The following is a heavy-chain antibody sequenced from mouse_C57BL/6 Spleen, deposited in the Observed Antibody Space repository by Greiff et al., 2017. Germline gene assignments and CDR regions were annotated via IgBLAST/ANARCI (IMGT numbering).Heavy chain of an antibody. V-gene: IGHV5-6*01. J-gene: IGHJ3*01. D-gene: IGHD4-1*01. CDR1: GFTFSSYG. CDR2: ISSGGSYT. CDR3: ARELGGRFAY. Sequence: EVKLVESGGDLVKPGGSLKLSCAASGFTFSSYGMSWVRQTPDKRLEWVATISSGGSYTYYPDSVKGRFTISRDNAKNTLYLQMSSRKSEDTAMYDCARELGGRFAYWGQGTLVTVSA.